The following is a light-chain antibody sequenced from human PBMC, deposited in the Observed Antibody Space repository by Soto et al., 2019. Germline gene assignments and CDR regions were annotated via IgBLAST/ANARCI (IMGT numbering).Light chain of an antibody. J-gene: IGKJ1*01. V-gene: IGKV3-20*01. CDR3: QQYGSSPRT. CDR1: QTVSSNY. Sequence: EIVLTQSPATLSLSPGEGATLSCCASQTVSSNYLAWYQQRPGQAPRLIIYGASSRATGITDRFSGSGSGTDFTLTISRLEPEDFAVYYCQQYGSSPRTVGPGTKVDIK. CDR2: GAS.